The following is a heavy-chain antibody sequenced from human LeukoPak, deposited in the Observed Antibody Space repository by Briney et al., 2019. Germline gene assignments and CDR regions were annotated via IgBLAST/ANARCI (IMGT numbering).Heavy chain of an antibody. CDR3: ARGASGVRGVISRANDY. D-gene: IGHD3-10*01. CDR1: GFTFSSYS. CDR2: ISSSGSTI. V-gene: IGHV3-48*04. Sequence: PGGSLRLSCAASGFTFSSYSMNWIRQAPGKGLEWVSYISSSGSTIYYADSVKGRFTISRDNAKNSLYLQMNSLRAEDTAVYYCARGASGVRGVISRANDYWGQGTLVTVSS. J-gene: IGHJ4*02.